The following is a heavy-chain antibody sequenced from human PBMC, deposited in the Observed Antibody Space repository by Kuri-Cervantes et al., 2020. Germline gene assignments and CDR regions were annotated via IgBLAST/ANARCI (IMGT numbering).Heavy chain of an antibody. CDR2: IKQDGSEK. D-gene: IGHD3-16*02. J-gene: IGHJ4*02. CDR1: GFTFSSYG. V-gene: IGHV3-7*01. Sequence: GESLKISCAASGFTFSSYGMHWVRQAPGKGLEWVANIKQDGSEKYYVDSVKGRFTISRDNAKNSLYLQMNSLRAEDTAVYYCARDRPYYDYVWGSYRYLFDYWGQGTLVTVSS. CDR3: ARDRPYYDYVWGSYRYLFDY.